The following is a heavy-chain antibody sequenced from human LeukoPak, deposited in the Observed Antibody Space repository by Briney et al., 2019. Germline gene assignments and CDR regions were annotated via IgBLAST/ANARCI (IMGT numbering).Heavy chain of an antibody. CDR2: IYYSGST. V-gene: IGHV4-59*01. Sequence: SETLSLTCTVSGGSISSYYWSWIRQPPGKGLEWIGYIYYSGSTNYNPSLKSRVTISVDTSKNQFSLKLSSVTAADTAVYYCVSQTPGSTEEFDLWGRGTLVTVSS. CDR3: VSQTPGSTEEFDL. J-gene: IGHJ2*01. CDR1: GGSISSYY. D-gene: IGHD1-14*01.